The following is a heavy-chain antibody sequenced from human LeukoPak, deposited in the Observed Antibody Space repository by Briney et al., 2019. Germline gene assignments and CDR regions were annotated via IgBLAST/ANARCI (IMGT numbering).Heavy chain of an antibody. Sequence: PSETLSLTCTVSGGSISSYYWSWIRQAAGKGLEWIGRIYTSGSTNYNPSLKRRLSISVDTSKNQFPLKLSSVTAADTAIYYCARHAYDFYYFDYWGQGTLVTVSS. V-gene: IGHV4-4*07. CDR3: ARHAYDFYYFDY. D-gene: IGHD3-3*01. CDR1: GGSISSYY. CDR2: IYTSGST. J-gene: IGHJ4*02.